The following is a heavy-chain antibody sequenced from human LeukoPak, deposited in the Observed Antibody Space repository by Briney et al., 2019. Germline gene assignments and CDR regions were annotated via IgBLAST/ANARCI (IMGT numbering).Heavy chain of an antibody. CDR3: ARSFYINYDKWFDP. CDR2: INDGGTT. CDR1: GASFSGYY. D-gene: IGHD3-9*01. V-gene: IGHV4-34*01. Sequence: SETLSLTCAVYGASFSGYYWSCIRQPPGKGLECIGEINDGGTTNYNPSFKSRVSISIDRSKNHFYLILTSVTAADTATYYCARSFYINYDKWFDPWGQGTLVTVSS. J-gene: IGHJ5*02.